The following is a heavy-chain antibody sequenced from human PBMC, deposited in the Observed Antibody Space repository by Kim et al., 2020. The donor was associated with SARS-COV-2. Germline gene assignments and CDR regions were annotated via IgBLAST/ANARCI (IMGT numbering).Heavy chain of an antibody. D-gene: IGHD4-17*01. CDR1: GGSISSSSYY. CDR3: ARLPGEETVTTYVGWFDP. CDR2: IYYSGSN. J-gene: IGHJ5*02. Sequence: SQTLSLTCTVSGGSISSSSYYWGWIRQPPGKGLEWIGSIYYSGSNYYNPSLKSRVTISVDTSKNQFSLKLSSVTAADTAVYYCARLPGEETVTTYVGWFDPWGQGTLVTVSS. V-gene: IGHV4-39*01.